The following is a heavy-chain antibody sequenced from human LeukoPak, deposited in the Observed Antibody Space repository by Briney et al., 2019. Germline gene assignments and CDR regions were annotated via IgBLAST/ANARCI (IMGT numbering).Heavy chain of an antibody. CDR1: GYTFTDYT. CDR2: INTNTGNP. D-gene: IGHD3-22*01. J-gene: IGHJ4*02. V-gene: IGHV7-4-1*02. Sequence: ASVKVSCKAFGYTFTDYTMNWVRQAPGQGLEWMGWINTNTGNPTYAQGFTGRIVFSLDTSVSTAYLQISSLKAEDTAVYYCARARGRFYDSSGPKLDYWGQGTLATVSS. CDR3: ARARGRFYDSSGPKLDY.